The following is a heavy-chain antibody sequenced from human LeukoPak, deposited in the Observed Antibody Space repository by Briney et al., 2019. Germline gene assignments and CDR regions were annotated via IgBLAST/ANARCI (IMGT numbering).Heavy chain of an antibody. D-gene: IGHD3-22*01. J-gene: IGHJ4*02. V-gene: IGHV3-30-3*01. CDR3: AKAPSKDSSGYYYVDY. CDR1: GFSFSSYA. Sequence: GGSLRLSCAASGFSFSSYAMHWVRQAPGKGLEWVAVVSYDGTAKYYADSVRGRFTISRDNSKNTLYLQMNSLRAEDTAVYYCAKAPSKDSSGYYYVDYWGQGTLVTVSS. CDR2: VSYDGTAK.